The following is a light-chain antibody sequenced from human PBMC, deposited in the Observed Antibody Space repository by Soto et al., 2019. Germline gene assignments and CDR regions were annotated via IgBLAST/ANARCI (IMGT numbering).Light chain of an antibody. V-gene: IGKV1-5*03. Sequence: DIQMTQSPSTLSASVGDRVIITCRASQSVSGWLAWYQQKPGKAPNLLIYKASTLKSGSPSRFSGSGSGTEFTLTISSLQPDDFANYYCQQYDNDSWTFGQGTKVEIK. CDR1: QSVSGW. J-gene: IGKJ1*01. CDR2: KAS. CDR3: QQYDNDSWT.